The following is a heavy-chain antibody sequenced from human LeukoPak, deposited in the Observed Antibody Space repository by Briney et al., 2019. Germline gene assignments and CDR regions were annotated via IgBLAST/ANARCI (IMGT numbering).Heavy chain of an antibody. D-gene: IGHD3-9*01. CDR3: AKDPILTGYYSTFDY. J-gene: IGHJ4*02. CDR2: ISGSGGNT. V-gene: IGHV3-23*01. CDR1: GFTFSSHA. Sequence: GGSLRLSCAASGFTFSSHAMSWVRQAPGKGLEWVSAISGSGGNTYYADSVKGRFAISRDNSKNTLYLQMNSLRAEDTAVYYCAKDPILTGYYSTFDYWGQGTLVTVSS.